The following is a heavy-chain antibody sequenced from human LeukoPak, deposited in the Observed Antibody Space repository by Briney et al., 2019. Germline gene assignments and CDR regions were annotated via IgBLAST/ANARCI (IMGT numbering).Heavy chain of an antibody. CDR1: GYTFTSYG. CDR3: ARDSGHTVTNEYFEH. V-gene: IGHV1-18*01. J-gene: IGHJ1*01. CDR2: ISAYNGNT. Sequence: ASVKVSCKASGYTFTSYGISWVRQAPGQGLEWMGWISAYNGNTNYAQKLQGRVTMTTDTSTSTAYVELRSLRSDDTAVYYCARDSGHTVTNEYFEHWGQGTLLTVSS. D-gene: IGHD1-14*01.